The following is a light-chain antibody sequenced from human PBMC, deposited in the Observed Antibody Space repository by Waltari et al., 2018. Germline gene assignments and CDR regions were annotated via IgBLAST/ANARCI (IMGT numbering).Light chain of an antibody. CDR3: SSYAGNYVA. CDR1: RSDVGGYNF. Sequence: QSALTQPRSVSGSPGQSVPISCTGTRSDVGGYNFVSCYQQHPGTAPKLIISDVNKRPAGVPDRFSGSKSGNTASLTISGLQAEDEADYYCSSYAGNYVAFGGGTKLTVL. V-gene: IGLV2-11*01. CDR2: DVN. J-gene: IGLJ2*01.